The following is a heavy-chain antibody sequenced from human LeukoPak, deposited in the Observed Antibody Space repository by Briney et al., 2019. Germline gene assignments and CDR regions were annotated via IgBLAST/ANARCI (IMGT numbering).Heavy chain of an antibody. V-gene: IGHV3-21*01. D-gene: IGHD3-16*01. Sequence: GGSLRLSCAASGFTYSSYSMNWVRQAPGKGLEWVSSISSSSSYIYYADSVKGRFTISRDNAKNSLYLQMNSLRAEDTAVYYCAREPGGVTPWFDYWGQGTLVTVSS. CDR3: AREPGGVTPWFDY. CDR1: GFTYSSYS. J-gene: IGHJ4*02. CDR2: ISSSSSYI.